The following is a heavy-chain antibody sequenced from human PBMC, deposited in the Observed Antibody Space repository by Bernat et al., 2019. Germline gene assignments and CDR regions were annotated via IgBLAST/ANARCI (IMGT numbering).Heavy chain of an antibody. D-gene: IGHD2-2*01. CDR1: GFTFRGYW. Sequence: EVQLVESGGGLVQPGGSLRLSCAASGFTFRGYWMTWVRQAPGKGLEWVANIKQDGSEKYYVDSVKGRFTISRDNAKNSLDLQMNSLRAEDTAVYYCARVRSTRRNFDYWGQGTLVTVSS. V-gene: IGHV3-7*03. CDR2: IKQDGSEK. CDR3: ARVRSTRRNFDY. J-gene: IGHJ4*02.